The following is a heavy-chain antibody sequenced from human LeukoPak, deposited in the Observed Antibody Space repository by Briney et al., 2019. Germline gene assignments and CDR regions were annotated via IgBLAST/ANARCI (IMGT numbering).Heavy chain of an antibody. D-gene: IGHD1-26*01. CDR1: GGSISDNY. CDR2: IYTSGNT. V-gene: IGHV4-4*07. J-gene: IGHJ3*02. Sequence: SETLSLTCTVSGGSISDNYWSWIRQPAGKGLDWIGRIYTSGNTYYNPSLKSRVTISLDKSLIQFSLDLTSVTAADTAVYYCARGGGGSYYGNGFDIWGQGTTVTVSS. CDR3: ARGGGGSYYGNGFDI.